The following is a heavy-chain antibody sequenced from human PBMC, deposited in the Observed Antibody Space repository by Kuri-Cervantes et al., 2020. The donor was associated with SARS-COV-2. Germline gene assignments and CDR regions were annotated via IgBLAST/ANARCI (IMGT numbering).Heavy chain of an antibody. CDR2: IYTSGST. V-gene: IGHV4-61*02. D-gene: IGHD1-26*01. J-gene: IGHJ4*02. CDR1: GGSISSGSYY. CDR3: ARVWRSSGSYYFDY. Sequence: SETLSLTCTVSGGSISSGSYYWSWIRQPAGKGLGWIGRIYTSGSTNYNPSLKSRVTISVDTSKNQFSLKLSSVTAADTAVYYCARVWRSSGSYYFDYWGQGTLVTVSS.